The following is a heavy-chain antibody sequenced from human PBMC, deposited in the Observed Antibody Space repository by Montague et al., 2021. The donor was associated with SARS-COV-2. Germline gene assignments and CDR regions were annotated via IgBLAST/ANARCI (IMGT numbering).Heavy chain of an antibody. J-gene: IGHJ6*02. CDR2: ISSDSRNR. CDR1: GFTFSNYN. D-gene: IGHD6-19*01. Sequence: SLRLSCAASGFTFSNYNMNWARQAPGKGLEWVSSISSDSRNRYDADSVKGRFTISRDNTKKPLYLQMSSLRVEDTAVYYCARDMEQWLAAGWFFGMDVWGQGTTVTVPS. CDR3: ARDMEQWLAAGWFFGMDV. V-gene: IGHV3-21*01.